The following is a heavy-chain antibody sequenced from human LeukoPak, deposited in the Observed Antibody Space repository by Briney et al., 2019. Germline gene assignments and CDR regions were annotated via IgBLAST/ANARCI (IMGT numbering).Heavy chain of an antibody. CDR3: ARGSWGPDY. V-gene: IGHV4-34*01. CDR1: GGSFSVYD. Sequence: PSETLSLTCAVYGGSFSVYDWSWIRQPPGKGLEWIGEINHSGSTNYNPSLKSRVTISVDTSKNQFSLKLSSVTAADTAVYYCARGSWGPDYWGQGTLVPVSS. J-gene: IGHJ4*02. D-gene: IGHD3-16*01. CDR2: INHSGST.